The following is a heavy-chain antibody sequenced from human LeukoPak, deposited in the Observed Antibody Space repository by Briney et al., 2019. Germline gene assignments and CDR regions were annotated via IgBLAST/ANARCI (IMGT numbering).Heavy chain of an antibody. Sequence: SETLSLTCAVYGGSFSDYYWSWIRQPPGKGLEWIGEVNHSGRTNYNPSLKSRVTISQDTSKNQFSLKLRSVTAADTAVYFCARRGPGATVDYWGQGTLVTVSS. V-gene: IGHV4-34*01. J-gene: IGHJ4*02. CDR1: GGSFSDYY. CDR3: ARRGPGATVDY. D-gene: IGHD4/OR15-4a*01. CDR2: VNHSGRT.